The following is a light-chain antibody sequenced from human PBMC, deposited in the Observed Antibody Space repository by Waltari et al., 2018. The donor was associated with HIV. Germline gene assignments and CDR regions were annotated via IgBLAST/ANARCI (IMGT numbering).Light chain of an antibody. J-gene: IGKJ2*01. V-gene: IGKV3-11*01. CDR2: DAS. Sequence: EIVLIQSTATLSLSPGERATLSCRASQSVSSYLAWYQQKPGQAPRLLIYDASNRATGIPARFSGSGSGTDFTLTISSLEPEDFAVYYCQQRSNWPKTFGQGTKLEIK. CDR1: QSVSSY. CDR3: QQRSNWPKT.